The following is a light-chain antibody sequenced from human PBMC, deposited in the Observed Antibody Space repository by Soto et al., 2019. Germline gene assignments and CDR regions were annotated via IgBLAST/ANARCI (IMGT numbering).Light chain of an antibody. CDR1: QAITNF. Sequence: DIQMTQSPSSVSASVGDSVTITCRASQAITNFLAWYQQKPGKAPNLLVYSASALQSGVPSRFSGSGSGTDFTLTISSLQPEDCATYYCQQAYSFPVTFGGGTKVEI. CDR2: SAS. J-gene: IGKJ4*01. V-gene: IGKV1D-12*01. CDR3: QQAYSFPVT.